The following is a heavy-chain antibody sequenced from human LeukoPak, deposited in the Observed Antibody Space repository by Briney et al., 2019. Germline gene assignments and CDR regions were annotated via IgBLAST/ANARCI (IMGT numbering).Heavy chain of an antibody. V-gene: IGHV3-20*04. CDR3: ARGRGSYSPYYFDY. D-gene: IGHD1-26*01. J-gene: IGHJ4*02. Sequence: GGSLRLSCAAPGFNFDDYAIHWVRQAPGKGLECVSGINWNGGSTGYADSVKGRFTISRDNAKNSLYLQMNSLRAEDTALYYCARGRGSYSPYYFDYWGQGTLVTVSS. CDR1: GFNFDDYA. CDR2: INWNGGST.